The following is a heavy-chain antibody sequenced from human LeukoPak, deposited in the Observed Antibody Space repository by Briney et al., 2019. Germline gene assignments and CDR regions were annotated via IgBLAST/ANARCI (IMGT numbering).Heavy chain of an antibody. Sequence: GGSLRLSCAASGFTFSIYAMSWVRQAPGKGLEWVSSISGSGGGDSTYYADSVKGRFTVSRDSSKNTLYLQMNRLRAEDTAVYYCAKEEWLGKMNFFDYWGQGTLVTVSS. CDR2: ISGSGGGDST. CDR1: GFTFSIYA. D-gene: IGHD6-19*01. V-gene: IGHV3-23*01. CDR3: AKEEWLGKMNFFDY. J-gene: IGHJ4*02.